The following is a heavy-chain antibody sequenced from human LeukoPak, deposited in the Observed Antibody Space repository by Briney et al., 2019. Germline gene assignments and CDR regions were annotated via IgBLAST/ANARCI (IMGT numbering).Heavy chain of an antibody. V-gene: IGHV4-34*01. CDR3: ARGRQDVTMIVVVMAAVSYYLDV. Sequence: SETLSLTCAVYGGSFSGYYWTWIRQTPEKGLEWIGEMNPSGSTNYNPSIKSRVTISVDTSKNQSSLELSSVTAADTAVYYCARGRQDVTMIVVVMAAVSYYLDVWGKGTAVTVS. D-gene: IGHD3-22*01. CDR2: MNPSGST. J-gene: IGHJ6*03. CDR1: GGSFSGYY.